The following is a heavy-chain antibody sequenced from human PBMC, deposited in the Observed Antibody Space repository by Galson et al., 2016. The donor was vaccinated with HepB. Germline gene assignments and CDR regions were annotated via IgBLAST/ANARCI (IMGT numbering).Heavy chain of an antibody. CDR2: IYHSGST. CDR3: AGFDLGGCGTGICSQ. D-gene: IGHD2-15*01. J-gene: IGHJ4*02. V-gene: IGHV4-39*07. CDR1: GGSINRSPSY. Sequence: SETLSLTCTVSGGSINRSPSYWAWIRQTPGKGLEWIGEIYHSGSTNYNPSLKSRVNISVDKSKNQFSLKLSSVTAADRAVYYCAGFDLGGCGTGICSQWGQGTLVTVSA.